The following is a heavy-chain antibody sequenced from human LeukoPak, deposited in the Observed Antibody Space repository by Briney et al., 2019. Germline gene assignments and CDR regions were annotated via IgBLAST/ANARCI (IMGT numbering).Heavy chain of an antibody. CDR3: AKDYGYCSGGSCYSLYAFDI. CDR2: ISGSGGST. CDR1: GFTFSSYS. D-gene: IGHD2-15*01. V-gene: IGHV3-23*01. J-gene: IGHJ3*02. Sequence: GGSLRLSCAASGFTFSSYSMNWVRQAPGKGLEWVSAISGSGGSTYYADSVKGRFTISRDNSKNTLYLQMNSLRAEDTAAYYCAKDYGYCSGGSCYSLYAFDIWGQGTMVTVSS.